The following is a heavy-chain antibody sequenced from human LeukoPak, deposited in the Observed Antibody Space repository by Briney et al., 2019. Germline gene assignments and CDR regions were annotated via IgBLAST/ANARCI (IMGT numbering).Heavy chain of an antibody. CDR2: FHTSGST. CDR1: GGSLSSYS. CDR3: ARDQQWLLYFDY. V-gene: IGHV4-4*07. D-gene: IGHD6-19*01. Sequence: SETRSLTCTVSGGSLSSYSWNWIRQPAGKGLEWIGRFHTSGSTNYNPSLQSRVTMSVDTSKNQFSLKLSSVTAADTAVYYCARDQQWLLYFDYGGQGTLVTVSS. J-gene: IGHJ4*02.